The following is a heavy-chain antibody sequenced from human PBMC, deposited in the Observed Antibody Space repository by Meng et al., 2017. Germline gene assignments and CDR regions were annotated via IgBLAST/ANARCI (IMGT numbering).Heavy chain of an antibody. Sequence: GESLKISCAASGFTFSSYAMHWVRQAPGKGLEYVSAISSNGGSTYYANSVKGRLTISRDNSKNTLYLQMGSLRAEDMAVYYCARTTYYYDSSGPWVFDYWGQGTLVTVSS. CDR2: ISSNGGST. D-gene: IGHD3-22*01. J-gene: IGHJ4*02. CDR1: GFTFSSYA. V-gene: IGHV3-64*01. CDR3: ARTTYYYDSSGPWVFDY.